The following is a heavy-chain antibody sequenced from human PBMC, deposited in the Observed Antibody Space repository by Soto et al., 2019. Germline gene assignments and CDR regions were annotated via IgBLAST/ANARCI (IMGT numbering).Heavy chain of an antibody. CDR3: ARSGCLLLGGPHDY. D-gene: IGHD7-27*01. J-gene: IGHJ4*02. CDR2: ISYDGSNK. Sequence: QVQLVESGGGVVQPGRSLRLSCAASGFTFSSYAMHWVRQAPGKGLEWVAVISYDGSNKYYADSVKGRFTISRDNSKNTLYLQMNSLRAEDTAVYYCARSGCLLLGGPHDYWGQGTLVTVSS. V-gene: IGHV3-30-3*01. CDR1: GFTFSSYA.